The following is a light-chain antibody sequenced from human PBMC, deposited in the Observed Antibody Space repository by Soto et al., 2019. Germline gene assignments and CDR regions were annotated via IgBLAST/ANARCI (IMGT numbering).Light chain of an antibody. CDR3: QQYGNSPPWT. J-gene: IGKJ1*01. CDR2: GAS. Sequence: EIVLTQSPGTLSLSPGDRATLSCRASQSVSSNFLAWYQQKPGQAPRLLVYGASSRATGIPDSFSGSGSGTDFTLTISRLEPEDFAVYYCQQYGNSPPWTFGQGTKVEIK. CDR1: QSVSSNF. V-gene: IGKV3-20*01.